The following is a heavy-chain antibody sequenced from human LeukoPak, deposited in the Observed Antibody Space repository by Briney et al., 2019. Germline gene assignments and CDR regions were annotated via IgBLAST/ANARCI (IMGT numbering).Heavy chain of an antibody. Sequence: PGGSLRLSCAASGFTFSSYGMHWVRQAPGKGLEWVAFIRYDGSNKYYADSVKGRFTISRDNSKNTLYLQMNSLRAEDTAVYYCAREYYDFWSGYINYFDYWGQGTLDTVSS. CDR2: IRYDGSNK. CDR3: AREYYDFWSGYINYFDY. J-gene: IGHJ4*02. CDR1: GFTFSSYG. V-gene: IGHV3-30*02. D-gene: IGHD3-3*01.